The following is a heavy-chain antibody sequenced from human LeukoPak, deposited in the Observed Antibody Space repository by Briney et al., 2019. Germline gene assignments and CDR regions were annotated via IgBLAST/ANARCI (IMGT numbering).Heavy chain of an antibody. J-gene: IGHJ4*02. D-gene: IGHD3-3*01. CDR1: GFTFSSNY. CDR2: IYSGGST. CDR3: ARYDFWSGSSDY. Sequence: GGSLRLSCAASGFTFSSNYVSWVRQAPGKGLEWVSVIYSGGSTFYADSVKGRFTISRDNSKNTLYLQMSSLRAEDTAVYYCARYDFWSGSSDYWGQGTLVTVSS. V-gene: IGHV3-53*01.